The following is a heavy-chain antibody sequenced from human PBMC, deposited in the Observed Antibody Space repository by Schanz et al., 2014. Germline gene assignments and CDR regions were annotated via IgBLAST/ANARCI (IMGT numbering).Heavy chain of an antibody. CDR2: LWHDGSKK. CDR1: GFTFSIYD. V-gene: IGHV3-33*08. J-gene: IGHJ4*02. Sequence: EQLVESGGGLVQPGGSLRLSCTASGFTFSIYDVFWVRQAPGKGLEWVAILWHDGSKKYYADSVKGRFTVSRDNSKNTLYLQLNSLRAEDTAVYYCARDFHGYGPHLDYWGQGSLVTVSS. D-gene: IGHD5-12*01. CDR3: ARDFHGYGPHLDY.